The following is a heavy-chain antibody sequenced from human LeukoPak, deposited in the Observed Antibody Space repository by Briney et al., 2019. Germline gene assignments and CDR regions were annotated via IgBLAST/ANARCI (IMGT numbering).Heavy chain of an antibody. CDR3: AKILSKYSYGFDY. D-gene: IGHD5-18*01. V-gene: IGHV4-59*01. CDR1: GDSISRYY. CDR2: IFYSGST. Sequence: SETLSLTCTVSGDSISRYYWSWIRQPPGKGLEWIGYIFYSGSTNYNPSLESRVTISVDTSKNQFSLKLSSVTAADTAVYYCAKILSKYSYGFDYWGQGTLLTVSS. J-gene: IGHJ4*02.